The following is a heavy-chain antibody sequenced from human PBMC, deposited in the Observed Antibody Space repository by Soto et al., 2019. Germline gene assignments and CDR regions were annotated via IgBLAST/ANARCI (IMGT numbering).Heavy chain of an antibody. V-gene: IGHV3-23*01. CDR1: GFTFSSYA. Sequence: GGSLRLSCAASGFTFSSYAMSWVRQAPGKGLEWVSAISGSGGSTYYADSVKGRFTISRDNSKNTLYLQMNSLRAEDTAVYYCPKSMGNCSGAGACSPNCFDPWGKGTLVTVSS. D-gene: IGHD2-21*02. CDR3: PKSMGNCSGAGACSPNCFDP. J-gene: IGHJ5*02. CDR2: ISGSGGST.